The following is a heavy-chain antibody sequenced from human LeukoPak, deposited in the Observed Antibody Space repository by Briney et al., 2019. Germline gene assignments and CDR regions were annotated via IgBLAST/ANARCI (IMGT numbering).Heavy chain of an antibody. CDR2: IYYSGST. CDR3: ARRRITIFGVVIIPADAFDI. Sequence: SETLSLTCTVSGGSISTSSYYWGWIRQPPGKGLEWIGSIYYSGSTYYNPSLKSRVTISVDKSKNQFSLKLSSVTAADTAVYYCARRRITIFGVVIIPADAFDIWGQGTMVTVSS. D-gene: IGHD3-3*01. V-gene: IGHV4-39*07. J-gene: IGHJ3*02. CDR1: GGSISTSSYY.